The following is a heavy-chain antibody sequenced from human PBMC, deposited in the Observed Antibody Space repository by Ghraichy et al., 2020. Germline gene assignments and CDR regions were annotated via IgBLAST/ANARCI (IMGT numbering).Heavy chain of an antibody. CDR3: ARKDFFNSGTYYIPFFDS. CDR1: GFTFSTYT. Sequence: LSLPCATSGFTFSTYTMGWVRQAPGKGLEWVSSISSSSGSIFYADSVKGRFTISRDNAKNSLYLQMNSLRDEDTAVYFCARKDFFNSGTYYIPFFDSWGQGTLVTVSS. V-gene: IGHV3-48*02. J-gene: IGHJ4*02. CDR2: ISSSSGSI. D-gene: IGHD3-10*01.